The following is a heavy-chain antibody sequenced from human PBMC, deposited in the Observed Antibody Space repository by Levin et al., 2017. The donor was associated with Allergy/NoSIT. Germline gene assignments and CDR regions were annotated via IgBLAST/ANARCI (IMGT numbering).Heavy chain of an antibody. D-gene: IGHD2-21*01. J-gene: IGHJ4*02. CDR3: AKWGGGDSVGYLYY. CDR1: GFAFSDYG. Sequence: GSLRLSCAASGFAFSDYGMHWVRQAPGKGLEWVSVLSYDGSKIYYADSVKGRFTISRDDSKNTLYLQMSSLRAEDTAVYYCAKWGGGDSVGYLYYWGQGTLVTVSS. V-gene: IGHV3-30*18. CDR2: LSYDGSKI.